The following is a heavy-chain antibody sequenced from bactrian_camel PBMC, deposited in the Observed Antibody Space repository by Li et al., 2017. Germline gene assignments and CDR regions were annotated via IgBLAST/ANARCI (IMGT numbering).Heavy chain of an antibody. V-gene: IGHV3S53*01. J-gene: IGHJ4*01. D-gene: IGHD1*01. CDR1: TRYFYSGEC. CDR3: AQFGFYWHDYIT. Sequence: VQLVESGGGSVQAGGSLRLSCEAPTRYFYSGECLGWSRQAPGKEREGVAGIVSDGRTRYAESVEGRFTVSKDNAKNTLYLQLDSLKTEDTAMYYCAQFGFYWHDYITWGQGTQVTVS. CDR2: IVSDGRT.